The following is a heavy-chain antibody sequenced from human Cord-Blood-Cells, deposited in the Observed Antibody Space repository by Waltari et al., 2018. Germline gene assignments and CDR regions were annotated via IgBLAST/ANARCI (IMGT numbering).Heavy chain of an antibody. V-gene: IGHV4-30-4*08. CDR3: ARELANWEVSDAFDI. J-gene: IGHJ3*02. CDR1: GGSISSGDYY. CDR2: IYYSGST. D-gene: IGHD7-27*01. Sequence: QLQLQESGPGLVKPSQTLSLTCTVPGGSISSGDYYRSCIRQPPGKSLEWIGYIYYSGSTYYNPSLKSRVTISVDTSKNQFSLKLSSVTAADTAVYYCARELANWEVSDAFDIWGQGTMVTVSS.